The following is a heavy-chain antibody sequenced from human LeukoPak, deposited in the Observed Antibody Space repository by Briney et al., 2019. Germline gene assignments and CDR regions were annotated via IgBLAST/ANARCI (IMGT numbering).Heavy chain of an antibody. D-gene: IGHD3-3*01. V-gene: IGHV3-23*01. CDR2: ISGSGGST. CDR1: GFTFSSYA. Sequence: GGSLRLSCAGSGFTFSSYAMSWVRQAPGKGLEWVSAISGSGGSTYYADSVKGRFTISRDNSKNTLYLQMNSLRAEDTAVYYCAKDREDYDFWSGIIAPRWFDPWGQGTLVTVSS. CDR3: AKDREDYDFWSGIIAPRWFDP. J-gene: IGHJ5*02.